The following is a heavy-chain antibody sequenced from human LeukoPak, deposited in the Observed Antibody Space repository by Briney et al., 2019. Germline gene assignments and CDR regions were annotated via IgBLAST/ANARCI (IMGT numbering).Heavy chain of an antibody. CDR3: AADVGHYGDSCGFDP. J-gene: IGHJ5*02. V-gene: IGHV1-58*01. CDR2: IVVGSGNT. CDR1: GLTFTSSA. Sequence: VKVSCKASGLTFTSSAVQWVRQARGQRLEWIGWIVVGSGNTNYAQKFQERVTITRDMSTSTAYMELSSLRSEDTAVYYCAADVGHYGDSCGFDPWGQGTLVTVSS. D-gene: IGHD4-17*01.